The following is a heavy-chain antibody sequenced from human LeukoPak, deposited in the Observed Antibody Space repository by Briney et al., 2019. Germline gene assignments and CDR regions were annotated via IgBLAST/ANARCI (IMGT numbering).Heavy chain of an antibody. CDR2: IYTRGST. J-gene: IGHJ5*02. Sequence: SETLSLTCTVSGGSISSGSYYWSWIRQPAGKGLEWIGRIYTRGSTNYNPSLKSRVPISVDTSKNQFALKLSSVTAADTAVYYCAREPVGYYGSGSYYNVGWFDPWGQGTLVTVSS. D-gene: IGHD3-10*01. V-gene: IGHV4-61*02. CDR1: GGSISSGSYY. CDR3: AREPVGYYGSGSYYNVGWFDP.